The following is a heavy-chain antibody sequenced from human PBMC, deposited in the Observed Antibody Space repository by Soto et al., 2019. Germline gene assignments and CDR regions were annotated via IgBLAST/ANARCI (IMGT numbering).Heavy chain of an antibody. V-gene: IGHV4-59*01. CDR1: GGSISRYY. D-gene: IGHD2-21*02. CDR2: MYNTGST. J-gene: IGHJ6*02. Sequence: SETLSLTCTVSGGSISRYYWSCIRQPPGKGLEWIGYMYNTGSTIYNPSLKSRVTISVDTSKNQFSLKLNSVTAADTAVYYCARDLWGYCGADCYPLDVWGQGTTVTVSS. CDR3: ARDLWGYCGADCYPLDV.